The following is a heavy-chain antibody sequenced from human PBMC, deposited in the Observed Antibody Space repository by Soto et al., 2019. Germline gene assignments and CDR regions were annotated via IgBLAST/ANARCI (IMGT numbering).Heavy chain of an antibody. D-gene: IGHD2-21*02. J-gene: IGHJ4*02. CDR2: ISYDGTGK. CDR1: GFTFSPYT. V-gene: IGHV3-30*04. Sequence: LRLSCAVSGFTFSPYTMHWVRQAPGKGLEWVAVISYDGTGKYYADSVKGRFTISRDNSKNTLYLQMNSLRPEDTSVYYCARGGGFCGGDCYKGGVDYWGQGALVTVSS. CDR3: ARGGGFCGGDCYKGGVDY.